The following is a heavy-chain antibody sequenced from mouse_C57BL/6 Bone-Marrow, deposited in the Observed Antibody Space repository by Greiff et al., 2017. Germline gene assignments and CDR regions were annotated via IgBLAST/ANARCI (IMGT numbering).Heavy chain of an antibody. V-gene: IGHV1-81*01. J-gene: IGHJ3*01. CDR1: GYTFTSYG. D-gene: IGHD1-1*01. Sequence: QVHVKQSGAELARPGASVKLSCKASGYTFTSYGISWVKQRTGQGLEWIGEIYPRSGNTYYNVKFKGKATLTADKYSSTAYMELRSLTSEDSAVYFCAIYYYGIFAYWGQGTLVTVSA. CDR3: AIYYYGIFAY. CDR2: IYPRSGNT.